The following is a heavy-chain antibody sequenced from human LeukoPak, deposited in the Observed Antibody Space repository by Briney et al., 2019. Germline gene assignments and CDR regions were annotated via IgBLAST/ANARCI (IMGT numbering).Heavy chain of an antibody. CDR2: INPNGGST. Sequence: ASVKVSCKASGYTFTSYYMHWVRQAPGQGLEWMGIINPNGGSTNYAQSFRGRVTMTRDTSTSTVYMELSSLGSEDTAVYYCARWELESSGFDYWGQGTLVTVSS. J-gene: IGHJ4*02. D-gene: IGHD1-26*01. V-gene: IGHV1-46*01. CDR3: ARWELESSGFDY. CDR1: GYTFTSYY.